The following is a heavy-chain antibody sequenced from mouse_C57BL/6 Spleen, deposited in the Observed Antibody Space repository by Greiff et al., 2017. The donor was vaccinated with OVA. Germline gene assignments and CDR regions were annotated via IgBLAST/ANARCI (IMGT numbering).Heavy chain of an antibody. Sequence: VQGVESGAELAKPVASVKLSCKASGYTFTSYWMHWVKQRPGQGLEWIGYINPSSGYTKYNQKFKDKATLTADKSSSTAYMQLSSLTYEDSAVYYCARGTTVVAGNFDHWGQGTTLTVSS. CDR1: GYTFTSYW. CDR2: INPSSGYT. J-gene: IGHJ2*01. D-gene: IGHD1-1*01. CDR3: ARGTTVVAGNFDH. V-gene: IGHV1-7*01.